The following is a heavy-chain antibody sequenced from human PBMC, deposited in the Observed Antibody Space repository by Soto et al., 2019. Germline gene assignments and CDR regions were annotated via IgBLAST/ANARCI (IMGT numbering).Heavy chain of an antibody. J-gene: IGHJ4*02. CDR3: AAFSSYGDYFLDY. V-gene: IGHV1-58*02. D-gene: IGHD4-17*01. Sequence: ASVKVSCKASGFTFTSSAMQWVRQARGQRLEWIGWIAVGSGNTNYAQKFQERVTITRDMSTSTAYMELSSLRSEDTAVYYCAAFSSYGDYFLDYWGQGTLVTVSS. CDR1: GFTFTSSA. CDR2: IAVGSGNT.